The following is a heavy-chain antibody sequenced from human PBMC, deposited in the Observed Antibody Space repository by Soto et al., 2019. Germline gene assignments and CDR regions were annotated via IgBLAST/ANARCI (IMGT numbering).Heavy chain of an antibody. CDR3: AKNVRGVTYPYDY. J-gene: IGHJ4*02. CDR1: GFTFSSYS. D-gene: IGHD3-10*02. CDR2: ISSSSSYI. Sequence: PGGSLRLTCAASGFTFSSYSMNWVRQAPGKGLEWVSSISSSSSYIYYADSVKGRFTISRDNSKNTLYLQMNSLRVEDTAVYYCAKNVRGVTYPYDYWGQGTLVTVSS. V-gene: IGHV3-21*04.